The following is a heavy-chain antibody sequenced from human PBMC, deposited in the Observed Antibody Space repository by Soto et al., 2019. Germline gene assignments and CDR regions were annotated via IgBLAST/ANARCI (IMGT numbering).Heavy chain of an antibody. V-gene: IGHV4-34*01. CDR1: GGSFSGYY. CDR2: INHSGST. CDR3: ARGAVVVAASGSGYYFPYYYYYGMDV. J-gene: IGHJ6*02. Sequence: LSLTCAVYGGSFSGYYWSWIRQPPGKGLEWIGEINHSGSTNYNPSLKSRVTISVDTSKNQFSLKLSSVTAADTAVYYCARGAVVVAASGSGYYFPYYYYYGMDVWGQGTTVTVSS. D-gene: IGHD2-15*01.